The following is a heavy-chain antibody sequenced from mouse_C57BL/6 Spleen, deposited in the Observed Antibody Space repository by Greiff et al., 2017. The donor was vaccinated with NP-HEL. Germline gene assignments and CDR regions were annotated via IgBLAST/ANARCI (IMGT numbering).Heavy chain of an antibody. CDR3: ASGSSPWYFAV. D-gene: IGHD1-1*01. J-gene: IGHJ1*03. CDR1: GYTFTSYW. Sequence: VQLQQPGAELVRPGTSVKLSCKASGYTFTSYWMHWVKQRPGQGLEWIGVIDPSDSYTNYNQKFKGKATLTVDTSSSTAYMQLSSLTSEDSAVYYCASGSSPWYFAVWGTGTTVTVSS. V-gene: IGHV1-59*01. CDR2: IDPSDSYT.